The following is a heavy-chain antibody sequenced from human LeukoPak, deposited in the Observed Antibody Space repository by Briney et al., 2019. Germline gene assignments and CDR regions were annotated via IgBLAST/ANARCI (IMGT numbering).Heavy chain of an antibody. CDR2: ISSSGSPV. CDR3: AKGNGLTTVTTSHSDY. D-gene: IGHD4-17*01. Sequence: GGSLRLSCAASGFTFSSYEMDWARQAPGKGLEWVSYISSSGSPVYYPDSVKGRFSISRDNSKNTLYLQMNSLRAEDTAVYYCAKGNGLTTVTTSHSDYWGQGTLVTVSS. CDR1: GFTFSSYE. J-gene: IGHJ4*02. V-gene: IGHV3-48*03.